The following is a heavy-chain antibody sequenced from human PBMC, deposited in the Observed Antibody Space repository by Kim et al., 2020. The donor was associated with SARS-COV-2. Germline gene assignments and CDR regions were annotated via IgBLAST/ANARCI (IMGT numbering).Heavy chain of an antibody. CDR3: ARTSWWFDP. V-gene: IGHV4-4*09. Sequence: GSTNSTTSLKRRVTISVDTSKNQFSLKLSSVTAADTAVYYCARTSWWFDPWGQGTLVTVSS. CDR2: GST. J-gene: IGHJ5*02.